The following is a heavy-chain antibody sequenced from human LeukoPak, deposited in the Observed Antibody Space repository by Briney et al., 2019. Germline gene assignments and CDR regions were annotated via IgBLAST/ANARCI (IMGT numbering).Heavy chain of an antibody. V-gene: IGHV3-30*18. CDR3: AKALPDSSSSGIDY. CDR2: ISYDGSNK. J-gene: IGHJ4*02. CDR1: GFTFSSYG. Sequence: GGSLGLSCAASGFTFSSYGMHWVRQAPGKGLEWVAVISYDGSNKYYADSVKGRFTISRDNSKNTLYLQMNSLRAEDTAVYYCAKALPDSSSSGIDYWGQGTLVTVSS. D-gene: IGHD6-6*01.